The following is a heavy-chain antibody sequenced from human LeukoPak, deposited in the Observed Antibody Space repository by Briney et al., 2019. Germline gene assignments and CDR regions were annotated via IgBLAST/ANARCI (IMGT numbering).Heavy chain of an antibody. D-gene: IGHD3-10*01. CDR3: ARSAPTVRGVIESIYMDV. CDR2: IASDGSHG. CDR1: GFTFRNYG. J-gene: IGHJ6*03. Sequence: GGSLRLSFAASGFTFRNYGMHWVRQAPGKGLEWVAIIASDGSHGYYADSVKGRFTFSRDNSRNTVYLQMNSLRPEDTAVYYCARSAPTVRGVIESIYMDVWGKGTTVTVSS. V-gene: IGHV3-30*03.